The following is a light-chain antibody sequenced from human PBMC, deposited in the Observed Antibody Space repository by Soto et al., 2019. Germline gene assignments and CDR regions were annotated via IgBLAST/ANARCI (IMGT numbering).Light chain of an antibody. Sequence: QSALTQPASVSASPGQSITISCTGTSSDIGAYNSVSWYQQYPGKAPQLMIYDVSYRPSGISSRFSGSKSGNTASLTISGLQPDDAADYYCASYTTARIRVFGGGTKLTVL. CDR3: ASYTTARIRV. CDR2: DVS. V-gene: IGLV2-14*01. J-gene: IGLJ2*01. CDR1: SSDIGAYNS.